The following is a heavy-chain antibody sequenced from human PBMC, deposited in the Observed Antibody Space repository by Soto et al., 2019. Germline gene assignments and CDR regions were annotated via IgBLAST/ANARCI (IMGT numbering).Heavy chain of an antibody. V-gene: IGHV3-30*18. J-gene: IGHJ4*02. Sequence: QVQLVESGGGVVQPGRSLRLSCAGSGFTFSNYGMHWVRQAPGKGLEWVAVISYDGSNRYYADSVKGRFTISRDNYKNTLDLQMNSLRPDDTAVYYCAKALSGGYCSGGSCSLDYWGQGNLVTVSS. CDR1: GFTFSNYG. D-gene: IGHD2-15*01. CDR2: ISYDGSNR. CDR3: AKALSGGYCSGGSCSLDY.